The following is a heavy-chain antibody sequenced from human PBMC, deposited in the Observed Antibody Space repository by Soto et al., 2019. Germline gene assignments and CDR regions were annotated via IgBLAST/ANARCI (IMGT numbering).Heavy chain of an antibody. D-gene: IGHD6-19*01. CDR3: ALLGGWSGGSSGMDV. CDR1: GLIFSDYH. J-gene: IGHJ6*02. V-gene: IGHV3-72*01. CDR2: IRRKANSYTT. Sequence: EVRLVESGGGLVQPGGSLRLSCAASGLIFSDYHMDWVRQAPGKGLEWVGRIRRKANSYTTVYAASVKGRFTIPRDDSNNSLYLQMNSLNSEDTAVYYCALLGGWSGGSSGMDVWGQGTTVTVSS.